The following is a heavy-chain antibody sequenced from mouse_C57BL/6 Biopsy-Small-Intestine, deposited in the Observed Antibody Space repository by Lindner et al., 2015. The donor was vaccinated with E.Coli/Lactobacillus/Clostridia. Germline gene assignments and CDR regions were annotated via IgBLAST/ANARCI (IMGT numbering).Heavy chain of an antibody. Sequence: VQLQESGPELLKPGASVKISCKASGYTFTDYNMDWVKQSHGESLEWIGYIYPNNGGTGYNQKFKSKATLTVDKSSSTAYMELHSLTSEDPAVYYCARRNSYWYFGVWGAGTTVTVSS. CDR3: ARRNSYWYFGV. CDR1: GYTFTDYN. CDR2: IYPNNGGT. J-gene: IGHJ1*01. V-gene: IGHV1-18*01.